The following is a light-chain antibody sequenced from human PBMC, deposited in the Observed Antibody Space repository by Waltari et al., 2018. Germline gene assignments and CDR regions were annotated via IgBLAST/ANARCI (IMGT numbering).Light chain of an antibody. CDR2: DAS. Sequence: DIQMTQSPSSLSASIGDRVIITCQASQGIWKFLSWVQQKPGNAPKVLISDASNLETGVPSRFSGSGFGTYFTFTINSLQPEDIGTYYCQQYESLPLSFGGGTKVEVK. V-gene: IGKV1-33*01. CDR1: QGIWKF. J-gene: IGKJ4*01. CDR3: QQYESLPLS.